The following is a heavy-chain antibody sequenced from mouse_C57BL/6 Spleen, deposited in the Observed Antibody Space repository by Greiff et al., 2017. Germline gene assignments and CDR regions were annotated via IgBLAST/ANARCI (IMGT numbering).Heavy chain of an antibody. CDR3: ARSDDYGLGYAMYY. J-gene: IGHJ4*01. CDR2: IYPSDSET. CDR1: GYTFTSYW. D-gene: IGHD2-4*01. V-gene: IGHV1-61*01. Sequence: QVQLKQPGAELVRPGSSVKLSCKASGYTFTSYWMDWVKQRPGQGLEWIGNIYPSDSETHYNQKFKDKATLTVDKSSSTAYMQLSSLTSEDSAVYYCARSDDYGLGYAMYYWGQGTSVTVSS.